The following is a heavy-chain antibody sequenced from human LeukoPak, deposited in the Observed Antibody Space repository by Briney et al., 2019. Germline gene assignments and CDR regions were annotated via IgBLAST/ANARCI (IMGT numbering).Heavy chain of an antibody. CDR3: ASGSHPPNWFDP. D-gene: IGHD1-26*01. CDR1: GGSISSYY. V-gene: IGHV4-59*01. CDR2: IYYSGSP. Sequence: SETLSLTCAVSGGSISSYYWSWIRQPPGKGLEWIGEIYYSGSPKYNPSLKSRLTISLDTSKNQFSLELRFVTSADTAVYYCASGSHPPNWFDPWGQGTLVTVSS. J-gene: IGHJ5*02.